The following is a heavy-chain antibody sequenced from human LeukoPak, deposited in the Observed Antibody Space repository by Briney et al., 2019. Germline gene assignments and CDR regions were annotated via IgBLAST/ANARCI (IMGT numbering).Heavy chain of an antibody. CDR1: GGSTSSYY. J-gene: IGHJ3*02. CDR3: ARGLVLATDDAFDI. D-gene: IGHD5-12*01. Sequence: PSETLSLTCTVSGGSTSSYYWSWIRQPAGKGLEWIGRIYTSGSTNYNPSLKSRVTMSVDTSKNQFSLKLRSVTAADTAVYYCARGLVLATDDAFDIWGPGTMVTVSS. V-gene: IGHV4-4*07. CDR2: IYTSGST.